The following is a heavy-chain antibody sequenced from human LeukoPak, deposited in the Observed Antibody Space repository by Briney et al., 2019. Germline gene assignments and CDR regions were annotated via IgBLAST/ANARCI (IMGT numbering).Heavy chain of an antibody. Sequence: PSETLSLTCTASGGSISNYYWNWIRQPAGKGLEWIGRINSNGTPNYNPSLKSRVTLSVDTSKSRLSLRLISVTAADTAVYYCARSAGAGSYAWFDPWGQGTQVTVSS. D-gene: IGHD3-10*01. J-gene: IGHJ5*02. CDR3: ARSAGAGSYAWFDP. CDR2: INSNGTP. CDR1: GGSISNYY. V-gene: IGHV4-4*07.